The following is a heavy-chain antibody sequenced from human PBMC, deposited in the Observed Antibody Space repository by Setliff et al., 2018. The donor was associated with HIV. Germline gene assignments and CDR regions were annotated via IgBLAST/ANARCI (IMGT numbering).Heavy chain of an antibody. CDR3: ARGYSSRRPAYDI. Sequence: KPSETLSLTCSVSGGSIDIFYWTWIRQAPGKGLEWIGSIYYSGFTSYNPSLNSRVSASVDTSKNQFSLNLTSVTAADTAVYYCARGYSSRRPAYDIWSQGTMVTVSS. CDR1: GGSIDIFY. V-gene: IGHV4-59*03. J-gene: IGHJ3*02. CDR2: IYYSGFT. D-gene: IGHD6-19*01.